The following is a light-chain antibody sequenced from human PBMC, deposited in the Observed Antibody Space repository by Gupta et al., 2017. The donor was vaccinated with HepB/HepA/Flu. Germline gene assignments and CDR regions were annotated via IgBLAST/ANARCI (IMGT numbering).Light chain of an antibody. J-gene: IGLJ2*01. CDR1: SSDVGSYNL. Sequence: QSALTQPASVSGSPGHSTTISCPGTSSDVGSYNLVSWYQQHPGKAPKLMIYEVSKRPSGVSNRFSGSKSGNTASLTISGLQAEDEADYYCCSYAGSSTFDVVFGGGTKLTVL. V-gene: IGLV2-23*02. CDR2: EVS. CDR3: CSYAGSSTFDVV.